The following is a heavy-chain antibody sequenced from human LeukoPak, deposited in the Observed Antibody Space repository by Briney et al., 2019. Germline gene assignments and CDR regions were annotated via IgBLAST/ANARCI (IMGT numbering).Heavy chain of an antibody. V-gene: IGHV3-74*01. CDR2: INSGGSST. CDR3: ARDRGSTFDY. CDR1: GFTFSSYW. J-gene: IGHJ4*02. D-gene: IGHD3-10*01. Sequence: GSLRLSCAASGFTFSSYWMHWVRQAPGKGLVWVSSINSGGSSTTYADSVKGRFTISRDNAKNTLYLQMNSLRAEDTAVYYCARDRGSTFDYWGQGTLVTVSS.